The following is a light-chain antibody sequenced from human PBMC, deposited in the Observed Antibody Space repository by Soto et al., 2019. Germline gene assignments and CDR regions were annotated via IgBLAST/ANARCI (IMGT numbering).Light chain of an antibody. CDR2: DNN. J-gene: IGLJ1*01. CDR1: SSNIGNNY. Sequence: VLAQPPSVSAAPGQKVTISCSGSSSNIGNNYVSWYQQLPGTAPKLLIYDNNERPSGIPDRFSGSKSGTSATLGITGLQTGDEADYYCGTWDSSLSGSVFGTGTKVTVL. V-gene: IGLV1-51*01. CDR3: GTWDSSLSGSV.